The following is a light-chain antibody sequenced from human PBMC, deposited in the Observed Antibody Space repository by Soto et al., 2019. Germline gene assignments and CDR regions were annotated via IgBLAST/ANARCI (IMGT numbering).Light chain of an antibody. CDR2: GAS. J-gene: IGKJ2*01. CDR3: HQYGSSPPYT. V-gene: IGKV3-20*01. Sequence: EIVLTQSPGTLSLSPGERATLSCRASQSVSSSYLSWFQQKPGQAPRLLIYGASSRAAGIPDRFSGSGSGTDFTLTISRLEPEDFAVYYCHQYGSSPPYTFGQGIKLDIK. CDR1: QSVSSSY.